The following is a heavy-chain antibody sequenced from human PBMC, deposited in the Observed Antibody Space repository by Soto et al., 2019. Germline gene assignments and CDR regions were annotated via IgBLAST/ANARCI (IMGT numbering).Heavy chain of an antibody. CDR2: IYYSGST. V-gene: IGHV4-31*03. J-gene: IGHJ5*02. Sequence: SETLPLTCTVSGGSISSGGYYWSWIRQHPGKGLEWIGYIYYSGSTYYNPSLKSRVTISVDTSKNQFSLKLSSVTAADTAVYYCARDLGGTYWFDPWGQGTLVTVSS. D-gene: IGHD1-1*01. CDR1: GGSISSGGYY. CDR3: ARDLGGTYWFDP.